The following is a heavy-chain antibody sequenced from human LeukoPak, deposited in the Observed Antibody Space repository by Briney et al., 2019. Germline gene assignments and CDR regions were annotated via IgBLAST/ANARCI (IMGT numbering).Heavy chain of an antibody. CDR3: AQPKTEARSGSSGNYFDY. Sequence: GGSLRLSCAASGFTFSSYAISWVRQAPGQGLEWMGRIIPILGIANYAQKFQGRVTITADKSTSTAYMELSSLRSEDTAVYYCAQPKTEARSGSSGNYFDYWGQGTLVTVPS. CDR1: GFTFSSYA. CDR2: IIPILGIA. V-gene: IGHV1-69*04. J-gene: IGHJ4*02. D-gene: IGHD5-12*01.